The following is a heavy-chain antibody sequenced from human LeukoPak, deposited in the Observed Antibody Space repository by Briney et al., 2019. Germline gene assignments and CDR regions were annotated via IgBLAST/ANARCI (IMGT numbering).Heavy chain of an antibody. Sequence: GGSLRLSCAASGFTSSSYDMHWVRQAPGKGLEWVAFIRYDGSNKYYADSVKGRFTISRDNSKNTLYLQMNNLRAEDTAVYYCASYRIGYCSGDTCYADWFDPWGQGTLVTVSS. CDR2: IRYDGSNK. J-gene: IGHJ5*02. D-gene: IGHD2-15*01. CDR3: ASYRIGYCSGDTCYADWFDP. CDR1: GFTSSSYD. V-gene: IGHV3-30*02.